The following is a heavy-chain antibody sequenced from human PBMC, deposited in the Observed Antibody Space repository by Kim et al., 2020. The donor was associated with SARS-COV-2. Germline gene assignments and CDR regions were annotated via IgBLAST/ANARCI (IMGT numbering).Heavy chain of an antibody. CDR3: ASYDYVWGGFDY. CDR1: GGSFSGYY. V-gene: IGHV4-34*01. J-gene: IGHJ4*02. CDR2: INHSGST. D-gene: IGHD3-16*01. Sequence: SETLSLTCAVYGGSFSGYYWSWIRQPPGKGLEWIGEINHSGSTNYNPSLKSRVTISVDTSKNQFSLKLSSVTAADTAVYYCASYDYVWGGFDYWGQGTLVTVSS.